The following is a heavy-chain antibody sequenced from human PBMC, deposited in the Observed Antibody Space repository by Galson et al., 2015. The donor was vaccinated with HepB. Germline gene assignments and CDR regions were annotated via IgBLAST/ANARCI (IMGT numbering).Heavy chain of an antibody. CDR2: ISNGGKNK. V-gene: IGHV3-30*04. D-gene: IGHD2-8*02. Sequence: LRLSCAASGFTFSAYGMHWVRQAPGKGLESVAVISNGGKNKKYADSLRGRFTISRDNPKNTLSLQMNSLRTEDTAVYYCARRRCTGGSCYSDYWGQGTLVTVSS. CDR3: ARRRCTGGSCYSDY. J-gene: IGHJ4*02. CDR1: GFTFSAYG.